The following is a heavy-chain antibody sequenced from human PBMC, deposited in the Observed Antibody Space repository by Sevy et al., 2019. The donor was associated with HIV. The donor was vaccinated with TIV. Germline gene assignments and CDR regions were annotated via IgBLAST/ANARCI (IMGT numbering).Heavy chain of an antibody. Sequence: GGSLRLSCAASGFTFSSYAMHWVRQAPGKGLEWVAVISYDGSNKYYADSVKGRFTISRDNSKNTLYLQMNSLGAEDTAVYYCAGQMTTVTGGAFDIWGQGTMVTVSS. D-gene: IGHD4-17*01. V-gene: IGHV3-30-3*01. J-gene: IGHJ3*02. CDR1: GFTFSSYA. CDR2: ISYDGSNK. CDR3: AGQMTTVTGGAFDI.